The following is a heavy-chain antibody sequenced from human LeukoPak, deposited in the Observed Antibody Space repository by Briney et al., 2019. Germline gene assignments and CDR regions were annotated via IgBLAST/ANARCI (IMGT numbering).Heavy chain of an antibody. J-gene: IGHJ3*01. CDR3: VRYCNGGSCYRAAFDV. V-gene: IGHV3-33*01. CDR1: GFTFSDYG. D-gene: IGHD2-15*01. CDR2: IWYDGGKK. Sequence: GRSLRLSCAASGFTFSDYGMYWVRQAPGKGLEWVALIWYDGGKKYYTDSVRGRLTISRDNSKNTLYLQMDSLRAEDTAVYYCVRYCNGGSCYRAAFDVWGPGTMVTVSS.